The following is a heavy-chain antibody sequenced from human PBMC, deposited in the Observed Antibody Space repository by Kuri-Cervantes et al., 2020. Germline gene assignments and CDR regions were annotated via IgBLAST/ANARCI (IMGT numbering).Heavy chain of an antibody. J-gene: IGHJ4*02. CDR3: ARGEAYYGSGSDQKVGDY. CDR1: GYTFTSYG. Sequence: ASVKVSCKASGYTFTSYGISWVRQAPGQVPEWMGWINPNSGGTNYAQKFQGWVTMTRDTSISTAYMELSRLRSDDTAVYYFARGEAYYGSGSDQKVGDYWGQGTLVTVSS. CDR2: INPNSGGT. D-gene: IGHD3-10*01. V-gene: IGHV1-2*04.